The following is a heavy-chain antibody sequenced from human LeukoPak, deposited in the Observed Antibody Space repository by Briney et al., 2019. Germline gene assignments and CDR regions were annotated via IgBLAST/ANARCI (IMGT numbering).Heavy chain of an antibody. CDR2: IYSGGST. CDR1: GFTVSSNY. J-gene: IGHJ3*02. CDR3: ARGGPWLSDAFDI. D-gene: IGHD3-10*01. V-gene: IGHV3-53*01. Sequence: GGSLRLSCAASGFTVSSNYMSWVRQAPGKGLGWVSVIYSGGSTYYADSVKGRFTISRDNSKNTLYLQMNSLRAEDTAVYYCARGGPWLSDAFDIWGQGTMVTVSS.